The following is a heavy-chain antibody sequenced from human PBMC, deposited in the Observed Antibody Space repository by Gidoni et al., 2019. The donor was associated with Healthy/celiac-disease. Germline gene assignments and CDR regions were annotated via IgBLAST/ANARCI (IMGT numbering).Heavy chain of an antibody. CDR1: GFPFSRYW. V-gene: IGHV3-7*03. CDR3: ARDQGGTYYYGSGSYPFDY. D-gene: IGHD3-10*01. Sequence: EVQLVESGGGLVQPGGSLRLSCAASGFPFSRYWLRWVRTAPGKGPAWVANIKQDGSEKYYVDAVKGRFTISRDNAKNSLYLQMNSLRAEDTAVYYCARDQGGTYYYGSGSYPFDYWGQGTLVTVSS. CDR2: IKQDGSEK. J-gene: IGHJ4*02.